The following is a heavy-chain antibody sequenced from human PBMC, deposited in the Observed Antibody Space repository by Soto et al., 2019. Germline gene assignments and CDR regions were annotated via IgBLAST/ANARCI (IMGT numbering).Heavy chain of an antibody. Sequence: XSVKVSCKASGYTFTSYYMHWVRQAPGQGLEWMGIINPSGGSTSYAQKFQGRVTMTRDTSTSTVYMELSSLRSEDTAVYYCARDIVVVPAAIPGMDVWGQEPTVTVS. V-gene: IGHV1-46*01. D-gene: IGHD2-2*01. CDR3: ARDIVVVPAAIPGMDV. CDR2: INPSGGST. J-gene: IGHJ6*02. CDR1: GYTFTSYY.